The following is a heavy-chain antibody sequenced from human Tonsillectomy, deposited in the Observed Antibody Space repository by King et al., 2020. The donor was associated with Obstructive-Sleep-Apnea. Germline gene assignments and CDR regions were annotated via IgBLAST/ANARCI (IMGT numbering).Heavy chain of an antibody. CDR3: TTYPEQPYYYYGMDV. CDR1: GFTFSKAW. Sequence: DVQLVESGGGLVKPGGSLRLSCAASGFTFSKAWMSWVRQAPGKGLEWGGRIKSKTDGGTTDYAAPVEGRCTISRDDSKNTLYLQMNSLKTEDTAVYYCTTYPEQPYYYYGMDVWGQGTTVTVSS. CDR2: IKSKTDGGTT. V-gene: IGHV3-15*01. D-gene: IGHD1/OR15-1a*01. J-gene: IGHJ6*02.